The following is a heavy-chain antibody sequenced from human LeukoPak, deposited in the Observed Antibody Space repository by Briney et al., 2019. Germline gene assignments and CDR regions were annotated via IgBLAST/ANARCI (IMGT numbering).Heavy chain of an antibody. CDR1: GFTFKNSW. CDR2: IKSKTDGGTT. J-gene: IGHJ4*02. CDR3: TKNRHSSGYQDY. Sequence: PGGSLRLSCAASGFTFKNSWMSWVRQAPGKGLEWVGRIKSKTDGGTTDYAAPVKGRFTISRDDSKNTLYLQMNSLKTEDTAVYYCTKNRHSSGYQDYWGQGTLVTVSS. D-gene: IGHD3-22*01. V-gene: IGHV3-15*01.